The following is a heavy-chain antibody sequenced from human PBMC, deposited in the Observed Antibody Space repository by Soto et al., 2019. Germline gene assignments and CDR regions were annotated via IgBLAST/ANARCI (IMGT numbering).Heavy chain of an antibody. V-gene: IGHV4-59*01. CDR2: IYYSGST. J-gene: IGHJ5*01. CDR3: ARDLAAAGTLGWFDS. CDR1: GGSISSYY. D-gene: IGHD6-13*01. Sequence: SETLSLTCTVSGGSISSYYWSWIRQPPGKGLEWIGHIYYSGSTNYNPSLKSRVTISVDTSKNQFSLKLSSVTAAVTAVYYCARDLAAAGTLGWFDSWGQGTRVTVSS.